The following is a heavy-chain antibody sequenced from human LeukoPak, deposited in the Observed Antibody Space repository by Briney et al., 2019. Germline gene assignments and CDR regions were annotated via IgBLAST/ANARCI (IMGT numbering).Heavy chain of an antibody. CDR2: IGASGDSK. Sequence: GGSLRLSCAASGFTFSSSAMSWVRQAPGKGLEWVSGIGASGDSKYYADSVKGRFTISRDNAKNILSLQMTSLRAEDTAIYYCAKGSSSWQTYDYWGQGTLVTVSS. CDR1: GFTFSSSA. CDR3: AKGSSSWQTYDY. V-gene: IGHV3-23*01. D-gene: IGHD6-13*01. J-gene: IGHJ4*02.